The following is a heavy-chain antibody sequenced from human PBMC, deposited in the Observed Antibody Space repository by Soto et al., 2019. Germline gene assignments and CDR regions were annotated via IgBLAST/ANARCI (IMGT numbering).Heavy chain of an antibody. D-gene: IGHD6-19*01. J-gene: IGHJ4*02. CDR2: INQDGGGT. V-gene: IGHV3-7*03. CDR1: GFTFISSF. Sequence: SLRLSCVASGFTFISSFMGWVRQAPGKGLEWVANINQDGGGTYYVDSVEGRFTISRDNAKDSLYLQMNSLRGEDTAVYYCARYFRGSGRYFFDYWGQGTLVTVSS. CDR3: ARYFRGSGRYFFDY.